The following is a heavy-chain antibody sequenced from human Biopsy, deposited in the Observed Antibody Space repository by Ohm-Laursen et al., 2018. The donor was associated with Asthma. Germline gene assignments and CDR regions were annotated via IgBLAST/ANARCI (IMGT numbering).Heavy chain of an antibody. Sequence: QTLSLTCAVSGGSINSGAFYWGWVRQHPGKGPEWIGYINYSGNTYYNPSLKSRVIISVETSKNQFSLKLTSVTAADSALYYCARDLAGSCTSASCYGFDSWGQGAQVTVS. V-gene: IGHV4-31*02. J-gene: IGHJ5*01. CDR2: INYSGNT. CDR3: ARDLAGSCTSASCYGFDS. D-gene: IGHD2-2*01. CDR1: GGSINSGAFY.